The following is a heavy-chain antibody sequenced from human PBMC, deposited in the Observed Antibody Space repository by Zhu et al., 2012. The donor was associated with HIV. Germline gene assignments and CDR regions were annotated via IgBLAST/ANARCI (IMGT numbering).Heavy chain of an antibody. Sequence: QVQLQESGPGLVKPSETLSLTCTVSGGSITSSSYFWAWIRQPPGKGLEWIGTIYYSGSIYHNPSFKSRVTISVDTSKNQFSLKLSSVTAADTALYFCAKTRTNGWYSYAFDMWGQGTMVHRLF. CDR3: AKTRTNGWYSYAFDM. V-gene: IGHV4-39*01. CDR2: IYYSGSI. D-gene: IGHD6-19*01. CDR1: GGSITSSSYF. J-gene: IGHJ3*02.